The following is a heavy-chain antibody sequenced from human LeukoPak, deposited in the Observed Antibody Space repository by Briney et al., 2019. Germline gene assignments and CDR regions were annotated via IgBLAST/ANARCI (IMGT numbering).Heavy chain of an antibody. CDR3: ARAPLREALDY. Sequence: GGSLRLSCEASGFTFSNYPMSWVRQAPGRGLEWVSVISESGDVTHYADAMKGRFTISRDNAKNTLNLQMNSLRAEDTAVYYCARAPLREALDYWGQGTLVTVSS. CDR2: ISESGDVT. CDR1: GFTFSNYP. V-gene: IGHV3-23*01. J-gene: IGHJ4*02.